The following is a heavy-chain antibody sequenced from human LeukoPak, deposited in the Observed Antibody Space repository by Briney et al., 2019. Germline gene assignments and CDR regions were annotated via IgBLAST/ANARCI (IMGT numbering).Heavy chain of an antibody. V-gene: IGHV1-46*01. Sequence: GASVKVSCKASGYTFTSYYMHWVRQAPGQGLEWMGIINPSGGSTSYAQKFQGRVTMTRDTSTSTVYMELSSLRSEDTAVYYCARDRGYCSGGSCYSGWYFGLWGRGTLVTVSS. CDR2: INPSGGST. D-gene: IGHD2-15*01. CDR3: ARDRGYCSGGSCYSGWYFGL. CDR1: GYTFTSYY. J-gene: IGHJ2*01.